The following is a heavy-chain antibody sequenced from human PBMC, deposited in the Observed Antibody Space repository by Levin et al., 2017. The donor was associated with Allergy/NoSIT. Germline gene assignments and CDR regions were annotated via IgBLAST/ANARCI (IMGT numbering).Heavy chain of an antibody. D-gene: IGHD3-3*01. CDR3: ARGVFWSGYQMDV. CDR1: GGSISSNNYY. CDR2: IYYSGST. Sequence: SSETLSLTCTVSGGSISSNNYYWGWIRQPPGKGLEWIGSIYYSGSTYYNPSLKSRVTISVDTSKNQFSLKLTSVTAADTAVYYCARGVFWSGYQMDVWGQGTTVTVSS. V-gene: IGHV4-39*07. J-gene: IGHJ6*02.